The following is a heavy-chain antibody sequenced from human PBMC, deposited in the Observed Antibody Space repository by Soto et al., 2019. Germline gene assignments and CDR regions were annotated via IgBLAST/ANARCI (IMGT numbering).Heavy chain of an antibody. V-gene: IGHV4-59*01. D-gene: IGHD2-2*01. J-gene: IGHJ6*02. Sequence: PSETLSLTCTVSGGSISSYYWSWIRQPPGKGLEWIGYIYYSGSTNYNPSLKSRVTISVDTSKNQFSLKLSSVTAADTAVYYCARDIVVVPAAPSATNYYYYGMDVWGQGTTVTVSS. CDR2: IYYSGST. CDR3: ARDIVVVPAAPSATNYYYYGMDV. CDR1: GGSISSYY.